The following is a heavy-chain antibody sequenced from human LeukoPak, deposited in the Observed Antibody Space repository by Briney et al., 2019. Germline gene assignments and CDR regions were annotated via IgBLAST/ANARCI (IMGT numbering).Heavy chain of an antibody. V-gene: IGHV3-43D*03. D-gene: IGHD1-1*01. CDR3: ARDYSGHLDH. J-gene: IGHJ4*02. CDR2: IHWDGGST. Sequence: GGSLRLSCAASGFTFSIYAMSWVRQAPGKGLEWVSLIHWDGGSTYYADSVKGRFTISRDNSKNSLYLQMNSLRAEDTALYFCARDYSGHLDHWGQGTLVTVSS. CDR1: GFTFSIYA.